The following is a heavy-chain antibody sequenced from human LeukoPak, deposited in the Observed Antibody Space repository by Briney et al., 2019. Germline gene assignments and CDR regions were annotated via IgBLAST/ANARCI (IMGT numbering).Heavy chain of an antibody. Sequence: PSQTLSLTCTVSGGSISSGSYSWSWIRQPPGKGLEWIGYIYPRGSTYYNPSLKSRVILSLDKSANQFSLNLSSVTAADTAVYYCARFSPRAMGNYLDFWGQGTLVTVSS. CDR2: IYPRGST. J-gene: IGHJ4*02. V-gene: IGHV4-30-2*01. CDR3: ARFSPRAMGNYLDF. CDR1: GGSISSGSYS. D-gene: IGHD7-27*01.